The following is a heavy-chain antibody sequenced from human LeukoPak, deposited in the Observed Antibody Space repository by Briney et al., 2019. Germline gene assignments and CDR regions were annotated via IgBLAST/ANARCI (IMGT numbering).Heavy chain of an antibody. CDR3: ARGRGNYYYYGMDV. Sequence: SETLSLTCTASGGSISSSSYYWGWIPQPPGKGLEWIGSTVYTGRTYYNPSLKRRVTMSVDTSKKQFSLKLSSVTAADTAVYYCARGRGNYYYYGMDVWGQGTTVTVSS. J-gene: IGHJ6*02. D-gene: IGHD6-25*01. CDR1: GGSISSSSYY. V-gene: IGHV4-39*01. CDR2: TVYTGRT.